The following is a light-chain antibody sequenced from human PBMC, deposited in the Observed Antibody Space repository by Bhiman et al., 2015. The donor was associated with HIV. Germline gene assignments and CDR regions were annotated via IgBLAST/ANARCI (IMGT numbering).Light chain of an antibody. J-gene: IGLJ1*01. CDR1: SSDVGGYDY. Sequence: QSALTQPASVSGSPGQSITISCTGTSSDVGGYDYVSWYLQLPGTAPKLLIYENNKRPSGIPDRFSGSKSGTSATLGITGLQTGDEADYYCGTWDSSLSAGGVFGTGTKVTVL. CDR3: GTWDSSLSAGGV. V-gene: IGLV1-51*02. CDR2: ENN.